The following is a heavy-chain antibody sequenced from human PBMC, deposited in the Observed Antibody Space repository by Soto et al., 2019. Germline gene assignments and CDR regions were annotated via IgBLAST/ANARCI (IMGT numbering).Heavy chain of an antibody. CDR2: INHSGST. CDR1: GGSFSGYY. V-gene: IGHV4-34*01. CDR3: ASGLAAALYYFDY. D-gene: IGHD6-13*01. Sequence: SETLSLTCAVYGGSFSGYYWSWVRQPPGKGLEWIGEINHSGSTNYNPSLKSRVTISVDTSKNQFSLKLSSVTAADTAVYYCASGLAAALYYFDYWGQGTLVTVSS. J-gene: IGHJ4*02.